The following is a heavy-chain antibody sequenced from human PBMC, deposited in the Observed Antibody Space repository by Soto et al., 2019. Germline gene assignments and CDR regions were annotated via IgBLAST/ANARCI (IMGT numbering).Heavy chain of an antibody. J-gene: IGHJ4*02. D-gene: IGHD6-19*01. V-gene: IGHV1-18*01. CDR2: ISAYNGNT. CDR1: GSTIPRYG. CDR3: AREKPRSGYSSGWYYFDY. Sequence: ASLKVSCKASGSTIPRYGISWVRQAPGQGLEWMGWISAYNGNTNYAQKLQGRVTMTTDTSTSTAYMELRSLRSDDTAVYYCAREKPRSGYSSGWYYFDYWGQGTRVTVSA.